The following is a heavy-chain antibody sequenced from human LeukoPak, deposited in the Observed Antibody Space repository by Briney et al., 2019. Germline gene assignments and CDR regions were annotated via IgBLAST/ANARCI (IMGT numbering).Heavy chain of an antibody. D-gene: IGHD4-17*01. V-gene: IGHV1-18*01. CDR3: AKTTVTSEDYYYYYMDV. J-gene: IGHJ6*03. CDR1: GYTFDSYG. Sequence: ASVKVSCKASGYTFDSYGISWVRQAPGQGLEWVGWISTYNGNRKYGKKLQGRVTMTTDTSTSTAYMELRSLRSDDTAVYYCAKTTVTSEDYYYYYMDVWGKGTTVTVSS. CDR2: ISTYNGNR.